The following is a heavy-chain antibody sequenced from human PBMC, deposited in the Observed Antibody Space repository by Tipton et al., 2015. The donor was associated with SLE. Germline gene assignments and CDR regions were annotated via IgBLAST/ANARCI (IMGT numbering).Heavy chain of an antibody. Sequence: LRLSCTVSGGSISSGDYYWSWIRQPPGKGLEWIGYIYYSGSTYYNPSLKSRVTISVDTSKNQFSLKLSSVTAADTAVYYCARDNYGSGYFDLWGRGTLVTVSS. CDR3: ARDNYGSGYFDL. CDR2: IYYSGST. CDR1: GGSISSGDYY. V-gene: IGHV4-30-4*01. J-gene: IGHJ2*01. D-gene: IGHD3-10*01.